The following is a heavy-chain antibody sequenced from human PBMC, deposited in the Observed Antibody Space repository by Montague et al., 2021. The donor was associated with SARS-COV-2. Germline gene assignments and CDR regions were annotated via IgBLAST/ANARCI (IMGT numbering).Heavy chain of an antibody. V-gene: IGHV4-34*01. CDR2: INHSGST. Sequence: SETLSLTCAASGGSFSAYYWSWIRQPPGTGLEWIGEINHSGSTTYNQSPNSRDTITVDTSKNQFSLKLSSATAADTAVYYCARGTKRVFTYDYDSSGYASDYWGQGTLVTVSS. CDR3: ARGTKRVFTYDYDSSGYASDY. D-gene: IGHD3-22*01. J-gene: IGHJ4*02. CDR1: GGSFSAYY.